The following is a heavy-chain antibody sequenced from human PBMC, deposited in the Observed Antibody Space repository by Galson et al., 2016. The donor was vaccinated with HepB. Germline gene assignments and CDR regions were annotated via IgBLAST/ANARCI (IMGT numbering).Heavy chain of an antibody. CDR2: ITGRGTST. CDR3: AKDPQWTTSSRGAFDV. J-gene: IGHJ3*01. CDR1: GFSFSSYA. V-gene: IGHV3-23*01. Sequence: SLRLSCAAFGFSFSSYAMSWVRQAPGKGLEWVSTITGRGTSTYYADSVEGRFTISRDNSKSTLYLQMNGLRAEDTAVYYCAKDPQWTTSSRGAFDVWGQGTMLTVFS. D-gene: IGHD6-6*01.